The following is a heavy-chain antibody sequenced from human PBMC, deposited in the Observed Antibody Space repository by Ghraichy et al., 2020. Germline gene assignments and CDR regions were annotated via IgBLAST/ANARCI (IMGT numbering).Heavy chain of an antibody. Sequence: GGSLRLSCAASGFTFSSYGMHWVRQAPGKGLEWVAVISYDGSNKYYADSVKGRFTISRDNSKNTLYLQMNSLRAEDTAVYYCAKDGVLSSGWTFDYWGQGTLVTVSS. CDR3: AKDGVLSSGWTFDY. CDR1: GFTFSSYG. D-gene: IGHD6-19*01. CDR2: ISYDGSNK. V-gene: IGHV3-30*18. J-gene: IGHJ4*02.